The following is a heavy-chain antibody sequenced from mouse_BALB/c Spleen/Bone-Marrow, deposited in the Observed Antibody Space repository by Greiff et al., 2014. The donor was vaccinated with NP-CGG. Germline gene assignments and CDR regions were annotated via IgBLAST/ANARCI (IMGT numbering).Heavy chain of an antibody. J-gene: IGHJ4*01. CDR3: ARYDDALDY. D-gene: IGHD2-3*01. V-gene: IGHV1S41*01. Sequence: DLVKPGASVKLSCKASGYSFASYWINWLKQRPGQGLEWIGRLAPGSGSTYYNEMFKGKATLTADTSSSTAYIQLSSLSSEDSAVYFCARYDDALDYWGQGTSVTVSS. CDR2: LAPGSGST. CDR1: GYSFASYW.